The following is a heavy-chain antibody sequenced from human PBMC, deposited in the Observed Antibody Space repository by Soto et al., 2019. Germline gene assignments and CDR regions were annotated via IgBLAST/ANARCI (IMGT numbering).Heavy chain of an antibody. J-gene: IGHJ1*01. CDR1: GGTFSSYA. V-gene: IGHV1-69*06. D-gene: IGHD1-1*01. CDR3: ARALRDGYNYQYFQH. CDR2: IIPIFGTA. Sequence: VSCKASGGTFSSYAISWVRQAPGQGLEWMGGIIPIFGTANYAQKFQGRVTITADKSTSTAYMELSSLRSEDTSVYYCARALRDGYNYQYFQHWGQGTLVTVSS.